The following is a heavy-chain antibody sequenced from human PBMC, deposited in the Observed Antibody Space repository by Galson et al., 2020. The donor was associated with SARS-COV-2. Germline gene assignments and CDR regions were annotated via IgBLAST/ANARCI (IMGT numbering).Heavy chain of an antibody. CDR2: IYFTGSA. CDR3: ARDNRMAVTKRGAFDI. J-gene: IGHJ3*02. D-gene: IGHD6-19*01. Sequence: ETSETLSLTCNVSGASISNEGYYWGWIRQHPGKGLEWIAYIYFTGSAYYNPSLKSRVTISVDTSKNQFSLRLKSVTAADTAIYFCARDNRMAVTKRGAFDIWGQGTMVTVSS. V-gene: IGHV4-31*03. CDR1: GASISNEGYY.